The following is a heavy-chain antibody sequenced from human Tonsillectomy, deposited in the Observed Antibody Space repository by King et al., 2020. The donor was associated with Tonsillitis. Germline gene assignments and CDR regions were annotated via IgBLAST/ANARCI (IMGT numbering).Heavy chain of an antibody. J-gene: IGHJ6*02. Sequence: VQLVESGGGLVKPGGSLRLSCAASGFTFSDYYMSWIRQAPGKGLEWVSYISSSGSTIYYADSVKGRFTISRDNAKNSLYLQMNSLRAEDTAVYYCARSVYTSVGSCYSEDYYYYYDMAVWGQGTTVTVSS. CDR3: ARSVYTSVGSCYSEDYYYYYDMAV. V-gene: IGHV3-11*01. CDR2: ISSSGSTI. CDR1: GFTFSDYY. D-gene: IGHD2-15*01.